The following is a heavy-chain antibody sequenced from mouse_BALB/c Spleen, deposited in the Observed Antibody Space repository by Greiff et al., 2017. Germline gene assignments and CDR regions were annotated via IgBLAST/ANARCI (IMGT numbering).Heavy chain of an antibody. J-gene: IGHJ2*01. Sequence: EVKLMESGGGLVQPGGSLKLSCAASGFTFSSYGMSWVRQTPDKRLELVATINSNGGSTYYPDSVKGRFTISRDNAKNTLYLQMSSPKSEDTAMYYCARDLDWDPFDYWGQGTTLTVSS. V-gene: IGHV5-6-3*01. CDR3: ARDLDWDPFDY. D-gene: IGHD4-1*01. CDR1: GFTFSSYG. CDR2: INSNGGST.